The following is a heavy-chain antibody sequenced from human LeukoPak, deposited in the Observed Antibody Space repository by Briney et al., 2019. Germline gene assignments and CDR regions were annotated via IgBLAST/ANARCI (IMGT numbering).Heavy chain of an antibody. J-gene: IGHJ6*02. V-gene: IGHV4-59*08. CDR2: IYYSGST. Sequence: SGTLSLTCTVSGGSISSYYWSWIRQPPGKGLEWIGYIYYSGSTYYNPSLKSRVTISVDTSKNQFSLKLSSVTAADTAVYYCARHWRPLLSLQLVRSDYGMDVWGQGTTVTVSS. CDR3: ARHWRPLLSLQLVRSDYGMDV. CDR1: GGSISSYY. D-gene: IGHD6-6*01.